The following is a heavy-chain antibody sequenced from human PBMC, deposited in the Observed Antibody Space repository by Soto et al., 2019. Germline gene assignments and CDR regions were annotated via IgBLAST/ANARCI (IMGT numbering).Heavy chain of an antibody. CDR1: GFTFNMYG. CDR3: VKGQWGYYYMDV. J-gene: IGHJ6*03. V-gene: IGHV3-23*04. Sequence: EVQLVESGGGLIQPGGSLRLACEASGFTFNMYGIVWVRQAPGKGLEWVSAISASGGSTYYADCVKGRFIISRDNSKNTVYVEMQSLRAEDTAVYYCVKGQWGYYYMDVWSVGTTVTVSS. D-gene: IGHD3-16*01. CDR2: ISASGGST.